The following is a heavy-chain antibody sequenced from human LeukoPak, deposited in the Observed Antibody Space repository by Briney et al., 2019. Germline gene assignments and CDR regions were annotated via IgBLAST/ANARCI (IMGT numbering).Heavy chain of an antibody. CDR1: GFTFSSYA. J-gene: IGHJ4*02. CDR2: ISYDGSNK. Sequence: PGGSLRLSCAASGFTFSSYAMHWVRQAPGKGLEWVAVISYDGSNKYYADSVKGRFTISRDNSKNTLYLQMNSRRAEDTAVYYWARAHSSGSTLYYFDYWGQGTLVTVSS. CDR3: ARAHSSGSTLYYFDY. D-gene: IGHD3-22*01. V-gene: IGHV3-30-3*01.